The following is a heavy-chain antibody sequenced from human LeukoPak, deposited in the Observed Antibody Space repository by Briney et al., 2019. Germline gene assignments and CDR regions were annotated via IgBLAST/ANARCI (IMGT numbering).Heavy chain of an antibody. CDR1: GFTFSSYA. J-gene: IGHJ4*02. D-gene: IGHD3-10*01. V-gene: IGHV3-23*01. CDR2: ISGSGGST. Sequence: GGSLRLSCAASGFTFSSYAMSWVRQAPGKGLEWVSGISGSGGSTYYADSVKGRFTISRDNSKNMLYLQMNSLRAEDTAMYYCAKGGVGSGKTFDSWGQGTLVTVSS. CDR3: AKGGVGSGKTFDS.